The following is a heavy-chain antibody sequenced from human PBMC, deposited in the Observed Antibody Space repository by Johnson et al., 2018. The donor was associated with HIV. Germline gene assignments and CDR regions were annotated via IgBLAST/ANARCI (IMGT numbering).Heavy chain of an antibody. J-gene: IGHJ3*02. CDR3: AKDSTYYDSGGAFDI. CDR2: IRYDGSNK. CDR1: GFTFSSYG. Sequence: QVQLVESGGGVVQPGGSLRLSCAASGFTFSSYGMHWVRQAPGKGLEWVAFIRYDGSNKYYADSVKGRFTISRDNSKNTLYLKMNSLRAEDTAVYSCAKDSTYYDSGGAFDIWGQGTMVTVSS. D-gene: IGHD3-3*01. V-gene: IGHV3-30*02.